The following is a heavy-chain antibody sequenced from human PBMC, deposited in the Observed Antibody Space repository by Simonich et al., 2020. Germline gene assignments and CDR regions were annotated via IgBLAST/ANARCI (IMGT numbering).Heavy chain of an antibody. J-gene: IGHJ6*02. Sequence: QVQLQESGPGLVKPSETLSLTCAVSGYSISSGSYWGWIRQPPGEGLAWFGSIYHSGSTYYNPALKRRVTISGDTSKNQFSLKLSSVTAADTAVYYCARVGYSNYYYYGMDVWGQGTTVTVSS. CDR1: GYSISSGSY. CDR3: ARVGYSNYYYYGMDV. V-gene: IGHV4-38-2*01. CDR2: IYHSGST. D-gene: IGHD6-13*01.